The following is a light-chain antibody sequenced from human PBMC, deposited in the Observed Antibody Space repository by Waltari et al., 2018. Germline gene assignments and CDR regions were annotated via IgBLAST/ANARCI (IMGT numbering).Light chain of an antibody. Sequence: QSALTPPPSASGSPGQSVTISCTGTSSDVGGYNYVSWYQQHPGKAPKLMIYEVSKRPSGVPDRFSGSKSGNTASLTVAGLQAEDEADYDCSSYAGRNNLVFGGGTKLTVL. CDR1: SSDVGGYNY. V-gene: IGLV2-8*01. J-gene: IGLJ2*01. CDR2: EVS. CDR3: SSYAGRNNLV.